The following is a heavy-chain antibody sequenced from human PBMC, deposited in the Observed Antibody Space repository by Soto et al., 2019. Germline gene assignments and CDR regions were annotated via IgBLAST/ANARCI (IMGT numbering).Heavy chain of an antibody. CDR1: GGTFSSYA. CDR2: IIPIFGTA. V-gene: IGHV1-69*01. CDR3: TEESYDSSGPVGAGAFDI. D-gene: IGHD3-22*01. Sequence: QVQLVQSGAEVKKPGSSVKVSCKASGGTFSSYAISWVRQAPGQGLEWMGGIIPIFGTANYAQKFQGRVTIPADESPSTAYRELSSLRFEDRAVYYCTEESYDSSGPVGAGAFDIGGQGTMVTVSS. J-gene: IGHJ3*02.